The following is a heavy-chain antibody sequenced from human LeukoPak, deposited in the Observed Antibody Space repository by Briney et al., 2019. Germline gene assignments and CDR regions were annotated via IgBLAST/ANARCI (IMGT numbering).Heavy chain of an antibody. J-gene: IGHJ5*02. V-gene: IGHV1-2*02. CDR3: ARDRCSGGSCYGWFDP. Sequence: ASVKVSCKASGGTFSNYAINWVRQAPGQGLEWMGWINPNSGGTHYAQKFQGRVTMTRDTSISTAYMELSRLRSDDTAVYYCARDRCSGGSCYGWFDPWGQGTLVTVSS. D-gene: IGHD2-15*01. CDR2: INPNSGGT. CDR1: GGTFSNYA.